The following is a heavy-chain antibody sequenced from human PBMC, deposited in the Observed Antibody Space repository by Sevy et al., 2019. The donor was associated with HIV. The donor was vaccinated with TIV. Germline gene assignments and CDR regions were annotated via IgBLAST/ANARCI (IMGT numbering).Heavy chain of an antibody. J-gene: IGHJ5*02. CDR1: GFTFSSYS. D-gene: IGHD1-26*01. Sequence: GGSLRVSCAASGFTFSSYSMNWGGEAPGKGLEWVSCISSSSSYIYYAELVKGRFTISRDNAKNSLYLQMNSLRAEDTAVYYCARDLISGSYGGWFDPWGQGILVTVSS. V-gene: IGHV3-21*01. CDR2: ISSSSSYI. CDR3: ARDLISGSYGGWFDP.